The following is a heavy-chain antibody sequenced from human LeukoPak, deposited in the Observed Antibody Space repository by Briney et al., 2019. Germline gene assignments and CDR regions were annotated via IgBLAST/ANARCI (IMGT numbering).Heavy chain of an antibody. CDR3: AKDGFLDFWSVYDAFDI. CDR1: GFTFSSYG. J-gene: IGHJ3*02. Sequence: GGSLRLSCAASGFTFSSYGMHWVRQAPGKGLEWVAFIRYDGSNKYYADSVKGRFTISRDNSKNTLYLQMNSLRAEDTAVYYCAKDGFLDFWSVYDAFDIWGQGTMVTVSS. V-gene: IGHV3-30*02. CDR2: IRYDGSNK. D-gene: IGHD3-3*01.